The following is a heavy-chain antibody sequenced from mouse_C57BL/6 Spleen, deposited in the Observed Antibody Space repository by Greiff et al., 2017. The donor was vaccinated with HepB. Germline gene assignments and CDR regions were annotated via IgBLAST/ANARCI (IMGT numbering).Heavy chain of an antibody. Sequence: VQLQQSGPELVKPGASVKISCKASGYAFSSSWMNWVKRRPGKGLEWIGRIYPGDGDTNYNGKFKGKATLTADKSSSTAYMQLSSLTSEDSAVYFCARGDDGYYENYFDYWGQGTTLTVSS. J-gene: IGHJ2*01. D-gene: IGHD2-3*01. CDR2: IYPGDGDT. CDR3: ARGDDGYYENYFDY. CDR1: GYAFSSSW. V-gene: IGHV1-82*01.